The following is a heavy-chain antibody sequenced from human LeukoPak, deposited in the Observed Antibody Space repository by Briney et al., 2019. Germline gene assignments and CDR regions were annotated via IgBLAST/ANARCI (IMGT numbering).Heavy chain of an antibody. CDR2: IRSKANSYAT. D-gene: IGHD6-13*01. CDR1: GFTFSSYA. Sequence: GRSLRLSCAASGFTFSSYAMHWVRQASGKGLEWVGRIRSKANSYATAYAASVKGRFTISRDDSKNTAYLQMNSLKTEDTAVYYCTRHGAGTNWGQGTLVTVSS. J-gene: IGHJ4*02. CDR3: TRHGAGTN. V-gene: IGHV3-73*01.